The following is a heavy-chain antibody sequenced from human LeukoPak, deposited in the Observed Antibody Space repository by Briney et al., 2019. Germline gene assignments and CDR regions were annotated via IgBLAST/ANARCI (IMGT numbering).Heavy chain of an antibody. D-gene: IGHD3-3*01. CDR2: IKSNPDGGTA. CDR3: TTPSYDVHY. V-gene: IGHV3-15*01. Sequence: GGSLRLSCGASGFIFRNAWMTWVHQAPGKGLEWVGRIKSNPDGGTADYGAAVKGRSTISRDDSRNMLYLQLRNLGAEDTAVYYCTTPSYDVHYWGRGTLVTVSS. J-gene: IGHJ4*02. CDR1: GFIFRNAW.